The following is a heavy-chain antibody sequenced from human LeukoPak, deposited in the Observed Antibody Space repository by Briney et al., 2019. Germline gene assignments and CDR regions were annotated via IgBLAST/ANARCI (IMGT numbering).Heavy chain of an antibody. CDR2: ISANGSIT. J-gene: IGHJ4*02. Sequence: GGTLRLSCAASGFTFSAYGMSWVRQSPGQGLEWVSGISANGSITFYARSVRGRFTLSRDTLPNTVYLQMNRLRAEDSALYYCTRFGDYGEYGGQGTLVTVSS. D-gene: IGHD3-10*01. V-gene: IGHV3-23*01. CDR1: GFTFSAYG. CDR3: TRFGDYGEY.